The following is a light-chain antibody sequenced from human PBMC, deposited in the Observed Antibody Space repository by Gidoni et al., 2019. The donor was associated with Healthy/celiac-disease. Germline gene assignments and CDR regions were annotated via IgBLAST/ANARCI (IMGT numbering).Light chain of an antibody. J-gene: IGKJ5*01. Sequence: EIVLTQSPATLSLSPGERATLSCRASQSVSSYLAWSQQKPGQAPRLLIYDASNRATGIPARFSGSGSGTDLTLTISSLEPEDFAVYYCQQRSNWPPTFGQGTRLEIK. CDR2: DAS. CDR1: QSVSSY. V-gene: IGKV3-11*01. CDR3: QQRSNWPPT.